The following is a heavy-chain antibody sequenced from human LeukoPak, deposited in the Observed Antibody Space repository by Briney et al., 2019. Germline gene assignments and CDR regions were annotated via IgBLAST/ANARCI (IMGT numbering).Heavy chain of an antibody. CDR1: GFTFSSYA. V-gene: IGHV3-23*01. Sequence: QAGASLRLSCAASGFTFSSYAMSWDRQAPGKGLEWVSAISGSGTRTYYADSVKGRFTISRDNSKNTLYLQMNSLRAEDTAVYYCAKEETRAYGGDWGQGTLVTVSS. CDR3: AKEETRAYGGD. D-gene: IGHD4-23*01. J-gene: IGHJ4*02. CDR2: ISGSGTRT.